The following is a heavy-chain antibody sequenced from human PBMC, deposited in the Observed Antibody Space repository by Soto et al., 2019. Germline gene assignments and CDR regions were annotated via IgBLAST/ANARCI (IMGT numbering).Heavy chain of an antibody. V-gene: IGHV3-66*01. CDR3: ARDSYMGY. J-gene: IGHJ4*02. CDR1: GFTVSSNY. D-gene: IGHD3-16*01. Sequence: VQLVESGGGLVQPGGSLRVSCAASGFTVSSNYMSWVRQAPGKGLEWVSVIFNDGSTHYADSVKGRFTISRDNSKNTLHLQMNSLRVEDTAVYYCARDSYMGYWGQGTLVTVSS. CDR2: IFNDGST.